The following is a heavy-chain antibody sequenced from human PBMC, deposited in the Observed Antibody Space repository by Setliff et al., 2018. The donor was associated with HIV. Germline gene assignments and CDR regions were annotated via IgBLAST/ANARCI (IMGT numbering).Heavy chain of an antibody. CDR1: GYSLSSGFY. CDR3: ARRTIWGDAFDI. J-gene: IGHJ3*02. V-gene: IGHV4-38-2*02. CDR2: IFHSGDT. Sequence: TLSLTCTVSGYSLSSGFYWGWFRQPPGKGLEWVGNIFHSGDTDQNPSLKSRVTLSVETSENQFSLRLNSMTAADTAVYYCARRTIWGDAFDIWGQGTMVTVS. D-gene: IGHD3-16*01.